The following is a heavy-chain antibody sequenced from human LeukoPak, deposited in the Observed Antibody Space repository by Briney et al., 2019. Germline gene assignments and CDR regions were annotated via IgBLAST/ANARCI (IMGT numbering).Heavy chain of an antibody. J-gene: IGHJ4*02. V-gene: IGHV3-23*01. CDR3: AKRGVVIRVILVGFHKEAYYFDS. CDR1: GITLSNYG. CDR2: ISDSGGRT. Sequence: GGSLRLSCAVSGITLSNYGRSWVRQAPGKGLEWVAGISDSGGRTKYADSVKGRFTISRDNAKNTLYLQMNSLRAEDTAVYCCAKRGVVIRVILVGFHKEAYYFDSWGQGALVTVSS. D-gene: IGHD3-22*01.